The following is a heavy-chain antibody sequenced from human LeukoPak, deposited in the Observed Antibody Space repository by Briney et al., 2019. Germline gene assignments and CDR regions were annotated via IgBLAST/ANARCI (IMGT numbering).Heavy chain of an antibody. CDR1: GYTFTSYV. V-gene: IGHV1-18*01. CDR2: ISAYNGKT. J-gene: IGHJ5*02. CDR3: ARSLGAVAGWFWFDP. Sequence: ASVTVSCKASGYTFTSYVISWVRQAPGQGLEWMGWISAYNGKTNYVQKLQGRVTMTQDTSTSTAYMELRSLRSDDTAVYYCARSLGAVAGWFWFDPWGQGTLVTVSS. D-gene: IGHD6-19*01.